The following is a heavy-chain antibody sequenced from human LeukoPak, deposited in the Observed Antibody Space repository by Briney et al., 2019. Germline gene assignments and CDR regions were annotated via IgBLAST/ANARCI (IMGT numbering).Heavy chain of an antibody. J-gene: IGHJ4*02. Sequence: SETLSLTCTVSGGSISSYHWSWIRQPPGQGLEWIGYISTSGSTNYNPSLQSRVTTSVDTSKNQLSLKLSSVTDADTAVYYCATVRLGSGYDRARSFDYWGQGTLVTVSS. D-gene: IGHD5-12*01. CDR3: ATVRLGSGYDRARSFDY. CDR1: GGSISSYH. CDR2: ISTSGST. V-gene: IGHV4-4*08.